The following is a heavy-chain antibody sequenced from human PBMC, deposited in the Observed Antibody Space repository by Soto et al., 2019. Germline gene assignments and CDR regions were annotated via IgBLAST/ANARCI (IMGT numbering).Heavy chain of an antibody. CDR3: TKAPKAAATNNWFDP. Sequence: GGPLRPSSLSSGFTFSSYAMNWVRQAPGKGLGWVSGISGSGGRTYYADSVKGRFTISRDNSKNTLYLEMNSLRAEDTAVYYCTKAPKAAATNNWFDPWGQGTLVTVFS. J-gene: IGHJ5*02. D-gene: IGHD6-13*01. V-gene: IGHV3-23*01. CDR1: GFTFSSYA. CDR2: ISGSGGRT.